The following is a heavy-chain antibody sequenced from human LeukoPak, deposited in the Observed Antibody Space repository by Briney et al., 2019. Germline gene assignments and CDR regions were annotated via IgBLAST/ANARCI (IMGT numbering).Heavy chain of an antibody. J-gene: IGHJ4*01. CDR2: ISSSTSYI. Sequence: GGSLRLACAASGFTFSSYSMNWVRQAPGKGLEWVSSISSSTSYIYYADSVKGRFTISRDNAKNSLYLQMNSLRAEDTAVYYCARAYYGDYSLFDNWGHGTLVTVSS. V-gene: IGHV3-21*01. CDR3: ARAYYGDYSLFDN. CDR1: GFTFSSYS. D-gene: IGHD4-17*01.